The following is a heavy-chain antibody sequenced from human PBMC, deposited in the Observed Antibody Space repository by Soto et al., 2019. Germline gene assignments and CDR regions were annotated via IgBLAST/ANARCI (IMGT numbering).Heavy chain of an antibody. D-gene: IGHD6-13*01. Sequence: PGASLRISYKGSGCNFVTSWVNWVRQTPGKGLEWMGRIDPIDSKTKYSPSLEGHITISVDKTISTTYLQWSSLKASDTAIYYCARRIVAAGGYYYYAFDVWGQGTAVTVSS. CDR3: ARRIVAAGGYYYYAFDV. CDR2: IDPIDSKT. V-gene: IGHV5-10-1*01. J-gene: IGHJ6*02. CDR1: GCNFVTSW.